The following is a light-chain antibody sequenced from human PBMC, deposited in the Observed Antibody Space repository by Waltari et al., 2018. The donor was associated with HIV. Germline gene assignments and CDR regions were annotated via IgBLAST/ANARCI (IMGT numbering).Light chain of an antibody. V-gene: IGKV3-15*01. J-gene: IGKJ5*01. CDR2: GAS. Sequence: EIVMTQSPATLSVSPGERATLSCRASPSVSSNLAWYQQKPGQAPRLLIYGASSRATGIPARFSGSGSVTDFTLTISSLQSEDFAVYYCQQYNNWPPITFGQGTRLEIK. CDR1: PSVSSN. CDR3: QQYNNWPPIT.